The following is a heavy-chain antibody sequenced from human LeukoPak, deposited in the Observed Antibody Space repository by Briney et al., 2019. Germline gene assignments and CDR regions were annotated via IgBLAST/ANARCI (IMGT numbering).Heavy chain of an antibody. V-gene: IGHV3-7*01. D-gene: IGHD4-17*01. CDR3: ARGPDYGDRTDYLDY. CDR1: GFTFSSHW. Sequence: GGSLRLSCAGAGFTFSSHWMNWVRQAPGKGLEWVANIKQGGGERYYVDSVKGRFTISRDDAKNSLYLQMNSLRAEDTAIYYCARGPDYGDRTDYLDYWGQGTLVSVSS. CDR2: IKQGGGER. J-gene: IGHJ4*02.